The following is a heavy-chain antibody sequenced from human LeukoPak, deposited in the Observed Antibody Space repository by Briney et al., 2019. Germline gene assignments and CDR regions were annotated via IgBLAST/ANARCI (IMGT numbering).Heavy chain of an antibody. CDR1: GFTFSSYS. CDR3: ARWDSSSWSDAFDI. V-gene: IGHV3-21*01. J-gene: IGHJ3*02. D-gene: IGHD6-13*01. CDR2: ISSSSSYI. Sequence: GGSLRLSCAASGFTFSSYSLNWVRQAPGKGLEWVSSISSSSSYIYYADSVKGGFTISRGNAKNSLYLQMNSLRAEDTAVYYCARWDSSSWSDAFDIWGQGTMVTVSS.